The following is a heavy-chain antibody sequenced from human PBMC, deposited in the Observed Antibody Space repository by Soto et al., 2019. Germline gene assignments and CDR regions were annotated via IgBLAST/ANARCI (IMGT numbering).Heavy chain of an antibody. Sequence: QLQLQESGPGLVKPSETLSLTCTVSGGSVISSDYYWAWIRLPPGKGLEWIGSIHYSGSTYYHPSLKSRVTISGDISKKQFSLNLNSVTAADTAVYYCARHTHPDAAALIDDWSQGTLVTVSS. CDR3: ARHTHPDAAALIDD. J-gene: IGHJ4*02. D-gene: IGHD6-13*01. V-gene: IGHV4-39*01. CDR1: GGSVISSDYY. CDR2: IHYSGST.